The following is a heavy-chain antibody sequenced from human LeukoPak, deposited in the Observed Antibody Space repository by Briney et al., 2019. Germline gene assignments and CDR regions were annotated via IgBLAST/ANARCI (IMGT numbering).Heavy chain of an antibody. J-gene: IGHJ4*02. CDR1: GFTVSSNY. V-gene: IGHV3-66*02. CDR2: IYSGGST. D-gene: IGHD3-22*01. Sequence: GGSLRLSCAASGFTVSSNYMSWVRQAPGKGLEWVSVIYSGGSTYYADSVKGRLTISRDNSKNTLYLQMNSLRAEDTAVYYCARDLWDDSSGYYIYWGQGTLVTVSS. CDR3: ARDLWDDSSGYYIY.